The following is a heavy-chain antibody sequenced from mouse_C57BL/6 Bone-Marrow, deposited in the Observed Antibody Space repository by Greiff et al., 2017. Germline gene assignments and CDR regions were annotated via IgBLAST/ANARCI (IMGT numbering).Heavy chain of an antibody. CDR3: ARGGGTNYFDY. Sequence: QVQLKESGPGLVQPSQSLSISCTVSGFSLTSYGVHWVRQSPGKGLEWLGVIWSGGSTDYNAAFISRLSISKDNSKSQVFFIMNSLQADDTAIYYCARGGGTNYFDYWGQGTTLTVSS. CDR2: IWSGGST. D-gene: IGHD4-1*01. CDR1: GFSLTSYG. V-gene: IGHV2-2*01. J-gene: IGHJ2*01.